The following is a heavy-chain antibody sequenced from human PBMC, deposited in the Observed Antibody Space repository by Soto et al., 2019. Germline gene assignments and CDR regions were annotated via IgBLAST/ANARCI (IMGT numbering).Heavy chain of an antibody. CDR2: IYYSGST. Sequence: LSETLSLTCTVSGGSISSGDYYWSWIRQPPGKGLEWIGYIYYSGSTYYNPSLKSRVTISVDTSKNQFSLKLSSVTAADTAVYYCARDIPVGYYDSSGYSYWGQGTLVTVSS. D-gene: IGHD3-22*01. V-gene: IGHV4-30-4*02. CDR3: ARDIPVGYYDSSGYSY. J-gene: IGHJ4*02. CDR1: GGSISSGDYY.